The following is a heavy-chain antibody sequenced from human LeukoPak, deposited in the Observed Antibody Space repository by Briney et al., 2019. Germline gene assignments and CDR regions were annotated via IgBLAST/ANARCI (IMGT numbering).Heavy chain of an antibody. CDR3: AISRHYSDSSAYYPDH. J-gene: IGHJ4*02. V-gene: IGHV3-21*01. D-gene: IGHD3-22*01. CDR2: ISSSSSYI. Sequence: GGSLRLSCAASGFTFSNYGMNWVRQAPGKGLEWVSFISSSSSYIYYADSVKGRFTISRDNARNSLFLQMNSLRAEDTAMYYCAISRHYSDSSAYYPDHWGQGTLVTVSS. CDR1: GFTFSNYG.